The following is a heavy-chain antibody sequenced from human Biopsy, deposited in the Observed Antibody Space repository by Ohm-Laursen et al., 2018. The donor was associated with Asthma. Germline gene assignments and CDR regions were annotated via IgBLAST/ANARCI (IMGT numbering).Heavy chain of an antibody. Sequence: PSDTLSLTCSVSGGSISSGGYYWSWIRQHPGKGLEWIGYIYDSGSTYYNPSLKSRLTIAVDPSKNQFSLKVTSVTAADTAVYYCARPITGTRNASDIWGQGTMVTVSS. CDR3: ARPITGTRNASDI. J-gene: IGHJ3*02. V-gene: IGHV4-31*03. CDR1: GGSISSGGYY. CDR2: IYDSGST. D-gene: IGHD1-20*01.